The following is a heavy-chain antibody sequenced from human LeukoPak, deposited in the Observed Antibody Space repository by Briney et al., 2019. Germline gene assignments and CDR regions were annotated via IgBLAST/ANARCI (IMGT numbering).Heavy chain of an antibody. V-gene: IGHV4-34*01. D-gene: IGHD4-17*01. CDR3: ARDGHYGGGHDY. CDR2: INHSGST. CDR1: GGSFSGYY. J-gene: IGHJ4*02. Sequence: PSETLSLTCAVYGGSFSGYYWSWIRQPPGKGLEWIGEINHSGSTNYNPSLKSRVTISVDTSKNQFSLKLSSVTAADTAVYYCARDGHYGGGHDYWGQGTLVTVSS.